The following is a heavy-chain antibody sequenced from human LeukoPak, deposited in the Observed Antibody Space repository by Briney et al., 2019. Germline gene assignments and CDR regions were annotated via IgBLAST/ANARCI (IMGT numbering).Heavy chain of an antibody. D-gene: IGHD3-10*01. CDR3: ARERLLWFGVNDAFDI. J-gene: IGHJ3*02. Sequence: EASVKVSCKASGYTFTGYYMHWVRQAPGQGLEWMGWINPNSGGTNYAQKFQGRVTITRDTSISTAYMELSRLRSDDTAVYYCARERLLWFGVNDAFDIWGQGTMVTVSS. V-gene: IGHV1-2*02. CDR2: INPNSGGT. CDR1: GYTFTGYY.